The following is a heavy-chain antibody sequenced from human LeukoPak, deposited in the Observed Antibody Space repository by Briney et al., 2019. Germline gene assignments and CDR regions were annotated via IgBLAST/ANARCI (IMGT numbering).Heavy chain of an antibody. CDR1: GFTFSSCE. Sequence: GGSLRLSCAASGFTFSSCEMNWVRQAPGKGLEWVSYISSSGSTIYYADSVKGRFTISRDNAKNSLYLQMNSLRAEDTAVYYCARVYYDILTGYYYYGMDVWGKGTTVTVSS. CDR2: ISSSGSTI. CDR3: ARVYYDILTGYYYYGMDV. J-gene: IGHJ6*04. D-gene: IGHD3-9*01. V-gene: IGHV3-48*03.